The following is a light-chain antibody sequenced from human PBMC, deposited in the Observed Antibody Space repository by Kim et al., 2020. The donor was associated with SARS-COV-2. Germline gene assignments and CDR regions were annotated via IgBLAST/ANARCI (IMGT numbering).Light chain of an antibody. Sequence: SATVGSRVTITCRTSQSVSIYLNWYQQRSGRAPQLLIYTASTLQSGVPARFSGSGSGTDFTLTINNVQPDDSATYYCQQSYTMITFGGGTKVDIK. J-gene: IGKJ4*01. CDR1: QSVSIY. V-gene: IGKV1-39*01. CDR3: QQSYTMIT. CDR2: TAS.